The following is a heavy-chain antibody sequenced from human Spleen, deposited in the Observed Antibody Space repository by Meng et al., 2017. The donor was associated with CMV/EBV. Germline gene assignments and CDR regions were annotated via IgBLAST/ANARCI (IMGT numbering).Heavy chain of an antibody. J-gene: IGHJ4*02. CDR2: IYYSGST. V-gene: IGHV4-30-4*08. CDR3: ARVRDPSKGYFDY. D-gene: IGHD5-24*01. Sequence: SETLSLTCTVSGGSISSGDYYWSWIRQPPGKGLEWIGYIYYSGSTYYNPSLKSRVTISVDTSKNQFSLKLSSVTAADTAVYYCARVRDPSKGYFDYWGQGTLVTVSS. CDR1: GGSISSGDYY.